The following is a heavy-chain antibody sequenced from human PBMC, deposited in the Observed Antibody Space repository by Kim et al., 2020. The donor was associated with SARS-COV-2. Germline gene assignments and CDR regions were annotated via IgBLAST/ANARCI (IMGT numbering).Heavy chain of an antibody. CDR3: ATSPTEITMVRGVIIRPHWFDP. J-gene: IGHJ5*02. CDR2: FDPEDGET. D-gene: IGHD3-10*01. Sequence: ASVKVSCKVSGYTLTELSMHWVRQAPGKGLEWMGGFDPEDGETIYAQKFQGRVTMTEDTSTDTAYMELSSLRSEDMAVYYCATSPTEITMVRGVIIRPHWFDPWGQGTLVTVSS. CDR1: GYTLTELS. V-gene: IGHV1-24*01.